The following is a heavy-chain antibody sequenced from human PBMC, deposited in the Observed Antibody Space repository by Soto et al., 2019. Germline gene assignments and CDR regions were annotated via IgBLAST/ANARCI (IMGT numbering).Heavy chain of an antibody. CDR1: GYTFTSYA. V-gene: IGHV1-3*01. J-gene: IGHJ4*02. D-gene: IGHD2-15*01. CDR2: INAGNGNT. CDR3: ARGYCSGGSCYSDY. Sequence: ASVKVSCKASGYTFTSYAMHWVRQAPGQRLEWMGWINAGNGNTKYSQKFQGRVTITRDTSASTAYMELSSLRSEDTAVYYCARGYCSGGSCYSDYWGQGTLVTVLL.